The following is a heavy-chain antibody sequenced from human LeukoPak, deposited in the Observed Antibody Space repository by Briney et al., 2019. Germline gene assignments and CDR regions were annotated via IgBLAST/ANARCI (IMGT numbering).Heavy chain of an antibody. Sequence: ASVKVSCKASGYTFTGYYMHWVRQAPGQGLEWMGWINPNSGGTNYAQKFQGRVTMTRDTSISTAYVELSRLRSDDTAVYYCARDLPRYDSSGYYYGSTFDYWGQGTLVTVSS. CDR3: ARDLPRYDSSGYYYGSTFDY. D-gene: IGHD3-22*01. V-gene: IGHV1-2*02. J-gene: IGHJ4*02. CDR2: INPNSGGT. CDR1: GYTFTGYY.